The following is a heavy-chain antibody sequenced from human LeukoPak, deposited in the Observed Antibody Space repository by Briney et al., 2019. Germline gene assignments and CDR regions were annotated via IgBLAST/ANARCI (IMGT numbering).Heavy chain of an antibody. D-gene: IGHD3-3*01. J-gene: IGHJ4*02. CDR2: IYSGGTT. CDR1: GFTGSGNY. V-gene: IGHV3-53*05. CDR3: ATRFSEQP. Sequence: GGALRLSCAAPGFTGSGNYMSWVRPVSGKGLEWVSVIYSGGTTNYADSVKGRFTISRDYSKNTLYLQMNSLRPEDTAVYYCATRFSEQPWGQGTLVTVSS.